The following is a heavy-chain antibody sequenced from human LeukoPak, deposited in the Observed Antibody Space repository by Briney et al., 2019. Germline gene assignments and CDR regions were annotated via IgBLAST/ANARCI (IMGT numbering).Heavy chain of an antibody. CDR3: ARETHDPTMVRGVVDY. J-gene: IGHJ4*02. CDR1: GGSFSGYY. V-gene: IGHV4-34*01. D-gene: IGHD3-10*01. Sequence: SETLSLTCAVYGGSFSGYYWSWIRQPPGKGLEWIGEINHSGSTNYNPSLKSRVTISADTSKNQFSLKLRSVTAADTAVYYCARETHDPTMVRGVVDYWGRGTLVTVSS. CDR2: INHSGST.